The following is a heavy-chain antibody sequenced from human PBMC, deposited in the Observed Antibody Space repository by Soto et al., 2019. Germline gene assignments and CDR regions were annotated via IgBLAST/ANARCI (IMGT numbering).Heavy chain of an antibody. J-gene: IGHJ4*02. CDR3: ARDRSHEWELLMQYFDS. CDR1: GGSISSYY. D-gene: IGHD1-26*01. CDR2: TYYSGST. Sequence: KPSETLSLTCTVSGGSISSYYWSWIRQPPGKGLEWIGYTYYSGSTYYNPSLKSRVTVSVDTSKNQFSLKLSSVTAADTAVYYCARDRSHEWELLMQYFDSWGQGTLVTVSS. V-gene: IGHV4-59*01.